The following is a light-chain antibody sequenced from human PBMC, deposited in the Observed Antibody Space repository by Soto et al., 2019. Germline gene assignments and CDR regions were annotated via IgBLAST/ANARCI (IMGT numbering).Light chain of an antibody. CDR1: QSVASNH. Sequence: IVLTQSPGTLSLSPGERATLSCRASQSVASNHFAWYQQKPGQAPRLLIYGASSRATGIPDRFSGSGSGTDFTLTISSLEPEDFAVYYCQQRSKWPLTFGGGTKVDIK. CDR3: QQRSKWPLT. V-gene: IGKV3D-20*02. CDR2: GAS. J-gene: IGKJ4*01.